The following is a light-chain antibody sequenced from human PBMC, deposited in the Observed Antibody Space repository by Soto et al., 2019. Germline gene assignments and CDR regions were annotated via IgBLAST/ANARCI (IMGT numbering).Light chain of an antibody. CDR3: QQRRGSPLT. V-gene: IGKV3-11*01. Sequence: LTQSPAILSLSVGERATITCRASQGVSNYLAWYQQKPGQAPRLLIYDSSNRATGIPARFSASGSGTDFTLTISSLEPEDFAAYYCQQRRGSPLTFGRGTKVEIK. J-gene: IGKJ3*01. CDR1: QGVSNY. CDR2: DSS.